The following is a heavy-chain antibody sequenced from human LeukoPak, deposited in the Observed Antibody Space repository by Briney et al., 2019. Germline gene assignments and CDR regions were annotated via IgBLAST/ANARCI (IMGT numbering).Heavy chain of an antibody. D-gene: IGHD4-17*01. CDR2: ISGSGDST. J-gene: IGHJ4*02. Sequence: GGSLRLSCAASGFTFSTYAMSWVRQAPGKGLEWVSSISGSGDSTYYGDSVKGRFTISRDNPKNTLFLQMNSLRAEDTAVYYCAKWARNYGDYRAFDYWGQGTLVTVSS. CDR1: GFTFSTYA. CDR3: AKWARNYGDYRAFDY. V-gene: IGHV3-23*01.